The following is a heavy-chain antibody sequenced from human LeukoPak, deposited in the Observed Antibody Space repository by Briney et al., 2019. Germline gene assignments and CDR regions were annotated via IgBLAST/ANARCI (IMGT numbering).Heavy chain of an antibody. V-gene: IGHV3-23*01. CDR2: ISGSGGST. D-gene: IGHD3-10*02. CDR1: GFTFSSYA. CDR3: AKGRSHYYVWGSDAFDI. J-gene: IGHJ3*02. Sequence: PGGSLRLSCAASGFTFSSYAMSWVRQAPGKGLEWVSAISGSGGSTYYADSVKGRFTISRDNSKNTLYLQMNSLRAEDTAVYYCAKGRSHYYVWGSDAFDIWGQGTMVTVSS.